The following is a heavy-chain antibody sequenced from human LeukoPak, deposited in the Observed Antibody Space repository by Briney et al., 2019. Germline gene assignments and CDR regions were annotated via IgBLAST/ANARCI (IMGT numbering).Heavy chain of an antibody. V-gene: IGHV3-48*01. Sequence: GGSLRLSCVGSGFSFDDYDMNWVRQAPGKGLEWVSYISSSSTTIYYADSVKGRFTVSRDNAKNSLFLRMNSLSAEDTAVYYCATRGMARGVIIPLDYWGQGTLVTVSS. CDR3: ATRGMARGVIIPLDY. D-gene: IGHD3-10*01. CDR2: ISSSSTTI. CDR1: GFSFDDYD. J-gene: IGHJ4*02.